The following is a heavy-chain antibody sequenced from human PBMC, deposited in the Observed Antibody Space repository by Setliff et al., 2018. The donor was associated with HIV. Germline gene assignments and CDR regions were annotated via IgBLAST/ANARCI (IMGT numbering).Heavy chain of an antibody. V-gene: IGHV4-34*01. CDR2: IDHSGGT. CDR3: ARARFWSGYYTGDHYYYMDV. CDR1: GVSFSGYY. Sequence: PSETLSLTCAVYGVSFSGYYWSWIRQTPGKGLERIGEIDHSGGTKYNPSLKSRVTISLDTSKNQFSLKLSSVTAADTAVYYCARARFWSGYYTGDHYYYMDVWGKGTRVTVS. D-gene: IGHD3-3*01. J-gene: IGHJ6*03.